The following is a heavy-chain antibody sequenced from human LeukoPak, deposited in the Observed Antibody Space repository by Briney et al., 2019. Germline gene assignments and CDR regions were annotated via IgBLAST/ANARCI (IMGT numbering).Heavy chain of an antibody. V-gene: IGHV4-59*01. CDR3: ARGPPGGQFDP. CDR1: GGSISSYY. CDR2: IYYSGST. J-gene: IGHJ5*02. D-gene: IGHD3-10*01. Sequence: PSETLSLTCTVSGGSISSYYWNWVRQPPGKGLEWIGYIYYSGSTNYNPSLKSPVTISVDTSNIQFSLNLSSVTAADTAVYYCARGPPGGQFDPWGQGTLVTVSS.